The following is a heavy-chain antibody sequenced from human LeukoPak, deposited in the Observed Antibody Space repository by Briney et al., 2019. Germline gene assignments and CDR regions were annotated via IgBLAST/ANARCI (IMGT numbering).Heavy chain of an antibody. CDR3: ARDGPPPGRRGYAFDI. J-gene: IGHJ3*02. CDR2: INPNSGGT. Sequence: ASVKVSCKASGYTFTGYYMHWVRQAPGQGLEWMGWINPNSGGTNYAQKFQGWVTMTRDTSISTAYMELSRLRSDDTAVYYCARDGPPPGRRGYAFDIWGQGTMVTVSS. V-gene: IGHV1-2*04. CDR1: GYTFTGYY. D-gene: IGHD1-14*01.